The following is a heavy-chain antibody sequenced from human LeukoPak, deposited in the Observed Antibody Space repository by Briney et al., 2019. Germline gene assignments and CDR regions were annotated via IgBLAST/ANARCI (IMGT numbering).Heavy chain of an antibody. Sequence: GASVKVSCKASGGTFSSYAISWVRQAPGQGLEWMGGIIPIFGTANYAQKFQGRVTITTDESTSTAYMELSSLRSEDTAVYYCARASGWYRGRGYYFDYWGQGTLVTVSS. D-gene: IGHD6-19*01. V-gene: IGHV1-69*05. CDR2: IIPIFGTA. J-gene: IGHJ4*02. CDR3: ARASGWYRGRGYYFDY. CDR1: GGTFSSYA.